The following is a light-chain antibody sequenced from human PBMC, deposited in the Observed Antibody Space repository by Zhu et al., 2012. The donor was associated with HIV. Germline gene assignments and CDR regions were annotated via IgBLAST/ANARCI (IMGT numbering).Light chain of an antibody. Sequence: EIELTQSPGTLSLSPGERATLSCRASQSVSTNLAWYQQKPGQAPRLLTFGASTRATGIPARFSGSGSGTEFTLTITSVQSEDFAVYHCQEYYDWPLYAFGQGSKLEIK. J-gene: IGKJ2*01. CDR3: QEYYDWPLYA. V-gene: IGKV3-15*01. CDR1: QSVSTN. CDR2: GAS.